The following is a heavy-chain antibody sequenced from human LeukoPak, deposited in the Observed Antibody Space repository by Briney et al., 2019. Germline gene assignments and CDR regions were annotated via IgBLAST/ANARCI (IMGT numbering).Heavy chain of an antibody. CDR3: ARGLLVAAAGKNWFDP. Sequence: ASVKVSCKASGYTFTGYYMHWVRQAPGQGLEWMGWINPNSGGANYAQKFQGRVTMTRDTSISTAYMELSRLRSDDTAVYYCARGLLVAAAGKNWFDPWGQGTLVTVSS. D-gene: IGHD6-13*01. CDR2: INPNSGGA. V-gene: IGHV1-2*02. CDR1: GYTFTGYY. J-gene: IGHJ5*02.